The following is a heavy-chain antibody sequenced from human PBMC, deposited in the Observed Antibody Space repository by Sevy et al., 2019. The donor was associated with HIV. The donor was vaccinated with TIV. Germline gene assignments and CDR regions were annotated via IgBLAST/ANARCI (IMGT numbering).Heavy chain of an antibody. V-gene: IGHV4-4*07. CDR2: IYDSGSA. J-gene: IGHJ4*02. D-gene: IGHD3-3*01. CDR3: ARDRVTIFGVTIDYYFDY. Sequence: SETLSLTCTVSGDSISNYYWSWIRHSAGKGLEWIGRIYDSGSATYNPSLESRVTMSADTTKNQLSLKLNSVTAADTAVYYCARDRVTIFGVTIDYYFDYWGQGTLVTVSS. CDR1: GDSISNYY.